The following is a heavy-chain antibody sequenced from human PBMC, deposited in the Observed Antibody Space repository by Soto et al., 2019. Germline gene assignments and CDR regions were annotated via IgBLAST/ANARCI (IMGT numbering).Heavy chain of an antibody. J-gene: IGHJ3*02. CDR3: AHFSGSSGYYPMTFDI. D-gene: IGHD3-22*01. CDR1: GGSFSGYY. Sequence: PSETLSLTCAVYGGSFSGYYWSWIRQPPGKGLEWIGEINHSGSTNYNPSLKSRVTISVDTSKNQFSLKLSSVTAADTAVYYCAHFSGSSGYYPMTFDIWGQGTMVTVSS. CDR2: INHSGST. V-gene: IGHV4-34*01.